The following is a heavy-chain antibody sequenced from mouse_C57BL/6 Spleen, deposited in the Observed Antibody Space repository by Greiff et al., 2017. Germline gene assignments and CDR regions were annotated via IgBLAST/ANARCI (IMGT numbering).Heavy chain of an antibody. CDR3: ARHSIYDEYGYFDV. J-gene: IGHJ1*03. Sequence: VQLVESGPGLVAPSQSLSITCTVSGFTLTSYGVPWVRQPPGKGLEWLVVIWSDGSTTYNSALKSRLSISKDNSNSQVFLKMNSRQTDDTAMYYCARHSIYDEYGYFDVWGTGTTVTVSS. CDR2: IWSDGST. CDR1: GFTLTSYG. D-gene: IGHD2-4*01. V-gene: IGHV2-6-1*01.